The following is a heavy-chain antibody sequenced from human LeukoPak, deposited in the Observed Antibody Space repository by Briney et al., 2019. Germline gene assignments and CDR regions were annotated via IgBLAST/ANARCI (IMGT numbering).Heavy chain of an antibody. Sequence: SVKVSCKASGFTFTSSVVQWVRQARGQCLEWIGWIVVGSGNTNYAQKFQERVTITRDMSTSTAYMELSSLRSEDTAVYYCAAGHYCSGGSCSRYFDLWGRGTLVTVSS. J-gene: IGHJ2*01. V-gene: IGHV1-58*01. CDR2: IVVGSGNT. D-gene: IGHD2-15*01. CDR3: AAGHYCSGGSCSRYFDL. CDR1: GFTFTSSV.